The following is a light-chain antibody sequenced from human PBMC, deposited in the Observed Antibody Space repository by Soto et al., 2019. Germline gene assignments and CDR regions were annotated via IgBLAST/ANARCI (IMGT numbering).Light chain of an antibody. J-gene: IGKJ5*01. Sequence: DLQMTQSPPSLSASVGDRVTITCRASQGIGNSLAWYQQKPGTVPKPLIYSASTLQSGVPSRFSGSGSGTDFTLTISSLQPEDVAAYYCQKYNTVPATFGQGTRLEIK. CDR3: QKYNTVPAT. CDR1: QGIGNS. V-gene: IGKV1-27*01. CDR2: SAS.